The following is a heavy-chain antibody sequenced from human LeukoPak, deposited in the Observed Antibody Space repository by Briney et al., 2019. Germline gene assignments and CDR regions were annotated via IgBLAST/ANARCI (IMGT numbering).Heavy chain of an antibody. CDR2: TSSSSYI. CDR3: ARAKTGTCDY. CDR1: GFTFSSYS. Sequence: GGSLRLSCAASGFTFSSYSMNWVRQAPGKGLEWVSSTSSSSYIYYADSVKGRFTISRDNAKNSLYLQMNSLRAEDTAVYYCARAKTGTCDYWGQGTLVTVSS. J-gene: IGHJ4*02. D-gene: IGHD1-7*01. V-gene: IGHV3-21*01.